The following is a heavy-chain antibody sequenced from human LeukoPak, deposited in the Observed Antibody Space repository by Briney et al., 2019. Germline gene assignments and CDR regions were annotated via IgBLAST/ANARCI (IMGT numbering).Heavy chain of an antibody. Sequence: PGGSLRLSCAASGFTFSDYYMSWVRQTPEKGQEWVANIKQDGSETVYVDSVKGRFTISRDNGKNSLYLQMNSLRDEDTAVYYCSRESRYSSDYWGQGTLVTVSS. D-gene: IGHD6-13*01. CDR1: GFTFSDYY. V-gene: IGHV3-7*01. CDR2: IKQDGSET. J-gene: IGHJ4*02. CDR3: SRESRYSSDY.